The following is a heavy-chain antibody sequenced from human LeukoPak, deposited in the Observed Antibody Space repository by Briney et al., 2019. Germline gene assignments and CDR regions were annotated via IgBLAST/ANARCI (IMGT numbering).Heavy chain of an antibody. J-gene: IGHJ5*02. V-gene: IGHV3-21*01. Sequence: GGSLRLSCAASGFTFSSYSMNWVRQAPGKGLEWVSSISSSSSYIYYADSVKGRFTISRDNAKNSLYLQMNSLRAEDTAVYCCARDVLVYDFWSGYKINWFDPWGQGTLVTVSS. D-gene: IGHD3-3*01. CDR3: ARDVLVYDFWSGYKINWFDP. CDR2: ISSSSSYI. CDR1: GFTFSSYS.